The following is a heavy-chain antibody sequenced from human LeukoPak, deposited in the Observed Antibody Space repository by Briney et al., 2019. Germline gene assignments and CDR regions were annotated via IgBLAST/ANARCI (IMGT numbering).Heavy chain of an antibody. J-gene: IGHJ4*02. V-gene: IGHV3-9*01. CDR3: AKVRGYSYGHFDY. CDR2: ISWNSGSI. CDR1: GFTFDDYG. Sequence: PGGSLRLSCAASGFTFDDYGMSWVRQAPGKGLEWVSGISWNSGSIGYADSVKGRFTISRDNAKNSLYLQMNSLRAEDTALYYCAKVRGYSYGHFDYWGQGTLVTVSS. D-gene: IGHD5-18*01.